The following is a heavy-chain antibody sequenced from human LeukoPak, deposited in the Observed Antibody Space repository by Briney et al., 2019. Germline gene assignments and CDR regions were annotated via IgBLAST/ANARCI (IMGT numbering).Heavy chain of an antibody. J-gene: IGHJ4*02. D-gene: IGHD6-6*01. CDR2: INPNSGGT. Sequence: ASVKVSCKASGYTFTGYYMHWVRQAPGQGLEWMGWINPNSGGTNYAQKFQGRVTMTRDTSISTAYMELSRLRSDDTAVYYCARALVVAYSSLSGYWGQGTLVTVSS. V-gene: IGHV1-2*02. CDR1: GYTFTGYY. CDR3: ARALVVAYSSLSGY.